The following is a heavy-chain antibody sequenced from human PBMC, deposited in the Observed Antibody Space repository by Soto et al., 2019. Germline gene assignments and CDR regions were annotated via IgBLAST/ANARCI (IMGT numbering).Heavy chain of an antibody. J-gene: IGHJ3*01. CDR3: AKDRGIIAKAGDAFDV. CDR1: GFTLSMSA. Sequence: HPGGSLRLSCASSGFTLSMSAVNWVRQAPGKGLEWVSYISDSGDRTYYADSVKGRFTISRDRSKNTVSLQMDSLRAEDTAVYYCAKDRGIIAKAGDAFDVWGQGTKVTVSS. V-gene: IGHV3-23*01. D-gene: IGHD6-25*01. CDR2: ISDSGDRT.